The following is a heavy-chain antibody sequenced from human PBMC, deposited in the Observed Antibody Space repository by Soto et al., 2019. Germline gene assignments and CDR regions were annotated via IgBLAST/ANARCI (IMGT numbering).Heavy chain of an antibody. CDR3: TTSFTMVDKYDFDI. Sequence: GGSLRLSCAASGFTFSNAWMSWVRQAPGKGLEWVGRIKRNTDGGPTDYAAPVKGRFTISRDESKNKLYLQINSLKTEDTVVDYCTTSFTMVDKYDFDIWGHGTLVTVSS. CDR1: GFTFSNAW. D-gene: IGHD2-15*01. CDR2: IKRNTDGGPT. V-gene: IGHV3-15*05. J-gene: IGHJ3*02.